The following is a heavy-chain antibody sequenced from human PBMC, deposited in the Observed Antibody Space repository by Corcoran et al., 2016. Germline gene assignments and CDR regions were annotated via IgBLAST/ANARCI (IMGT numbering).Heavy chain of an antibody. V-gene: IGHV4-34*01. D-gene: IGHD5-12*01. CDR3: ARGIVASFDY. CDR2: INHSGST. J-gene: IGHJ4*02. CDR1: GGSFSGYY. Sequence: QVQLQQWGAGLLKPSETLSLTCAVYGGSFSGYYWSWIRQPPGKGLEWIGEINHSGSTNYNPSLKSRVTISVDTSKNQFYLKLSSVTAADTAVYYGARGIVASFDYWGQGTLVTVSS.